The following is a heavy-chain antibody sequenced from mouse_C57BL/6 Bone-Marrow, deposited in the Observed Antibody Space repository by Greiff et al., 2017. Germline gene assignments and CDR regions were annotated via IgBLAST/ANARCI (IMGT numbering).Heavy chain of an antibody. V-gene: IGHV1-81*01. CDR1: GYTFTSYG. D-gene: IGHD1-1*01. Sequence: QVQLQQSGAELARPGASVKLSCKASGYTFTSYGISWVKQRTGQGLEWIGEIDPRSGNTYYNEKFKGKATLTADKSSSTAYMELRSLTSEDSAVYFCARRSTAVVAPFAYWGQGTLVTVSA. CDR2: IDPRSGNT. CDR3: ARRSTAVVAPFAY. J-gene: IGHJ3*01.